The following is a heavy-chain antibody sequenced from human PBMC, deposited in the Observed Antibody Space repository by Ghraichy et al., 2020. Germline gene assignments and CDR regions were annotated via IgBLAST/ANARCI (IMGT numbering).Heavy chain of an antibody. J-gene: IGHJ4*02. D-gene: IGHD6-13*01. V-gene: IGHV3-48*02. Sequence: GGSLRLSCAVSGFTFSSSNMNWVRQAPGKGLEWVSFISSTSNTINYADSVKGRFTISRDNAKNSLYLQMNSLRDEYTAVYYCANSLSSSSDFDYWGQGTLVTVSS. CDR3: ANSLSSSSDFDY. CDR1: GFTFSSSN. CDR2: ISSTSNTI.